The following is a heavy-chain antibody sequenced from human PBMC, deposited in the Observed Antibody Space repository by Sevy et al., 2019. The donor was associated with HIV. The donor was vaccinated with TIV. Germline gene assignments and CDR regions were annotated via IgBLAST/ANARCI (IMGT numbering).Heavy chain of an antibody. D-gene: IGHD3-22*01. V-gene: IGHV3-33*01. CDR1: GFYFG. J-gene: IGHJ4*02. Sequence: GGSLRLSCTASGFYFGIHWVRQAPGKGLEWVALIWYDGINKDYADSVKGRFTISRDNSKNTVFLQMNSQRAEDTGMYYCARWGNSSGIDYWGQGTLVTVSS. CDR3: ARWGNSSGIDY. CDR2: IWYDGINK.